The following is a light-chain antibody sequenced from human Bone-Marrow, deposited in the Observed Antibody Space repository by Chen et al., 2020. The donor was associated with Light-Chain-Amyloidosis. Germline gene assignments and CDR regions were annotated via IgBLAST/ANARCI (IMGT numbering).Light chain of an antibody. J-gene: IGLJ3*02. Sequence: NFMLTQPPSVSASPGKTVIISCTRSSGSIATNYVQWYHQRPGSSPTTVIYEDDQRPSGVPDRFSGSIDRSSNSASLTISGLKTEDEADYYCQSYQGSSQGVFGGGTKLTVL. CDR3: QSYQGSSQGV. CDR2: EDD. CDR1: SGSIATNY. V-gene: IGLV6-57*01.